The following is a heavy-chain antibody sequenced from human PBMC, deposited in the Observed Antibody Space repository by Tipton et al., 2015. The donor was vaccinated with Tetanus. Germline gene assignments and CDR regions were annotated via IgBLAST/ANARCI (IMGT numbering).Heavy chain of an antibody. D-gene: IGHD6-6*01. Sequence: SLRLSCAASGFTFSSYGMHWVRQAPGKGLEWVAVISYDGSNKYYADSVKGRFTISRDNSKNTLYLQMNSLRAEDTAVYYCAKVGSSSSVRTDYWGQGTLVTVSS. V-gene: IGHV3-30*18. J-gene: IGHJ4*02. CDR1: GFTFSSYG. CDR3: AKVGSSSSVRTDY. CDR2: ISYDGSNK.